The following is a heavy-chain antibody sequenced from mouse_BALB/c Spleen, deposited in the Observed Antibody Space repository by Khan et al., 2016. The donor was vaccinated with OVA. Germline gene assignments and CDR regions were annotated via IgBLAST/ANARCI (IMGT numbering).Heavy chain of an antibody. CDR1: GYTFTNYG. D-gene: IGHD2-1*01. CDR2: INTYTGEP. J-gene: IGHJ3*01. Sequence: QLQLVQSGPELKKPGEIVKISCKASGYTFTNYGMNWVKQAPGKGLKWMGWINTYTGEPTYADDFKGRFAFSLETSASTAYLQINNLKNEDTATYFCARSNGNYWFAYWGQGTLVTVSA. V-gene: IGHV9-3-1*01. CDR3: ARSNGNYWFAY.